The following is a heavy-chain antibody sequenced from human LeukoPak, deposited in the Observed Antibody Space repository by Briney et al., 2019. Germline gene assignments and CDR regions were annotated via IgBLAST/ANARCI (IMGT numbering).Heavy chain of an antibody. CDR1: GGSFSGYY. CDR2: IYYSGST. CDR3: ARTTEGYCRSTSYSWCYYYYMDV. V-gene: IGHV4-59*01. J-gene: IGHJ6*03. D-gene: IGHD2-2*01. Sequence: SETLSLTCAVYGGSFSGYYWSWIRQPPGKGLEWIGYIYYSGSTNYNPSLKSRVTISVDTSKNQFSLKLSSVTAADTAVYYCARTTEGYCRSTSYSWCYYYYMDVWGKGTTVTVSS.